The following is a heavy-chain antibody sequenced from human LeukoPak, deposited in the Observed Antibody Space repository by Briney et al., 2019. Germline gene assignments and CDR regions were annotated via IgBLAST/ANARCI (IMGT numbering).Heavy chain of an antibody. CDR1: GGSISSQY. CDR2: IYYSGTA. V-gene: IGHV4-59*11. Sequence: PETLSLTCTVSGGSISSQYWSWIRQPPGKGLEWMGYIYYSGTAGYNPSLKSRVTISVDTSKNQFSLRLSSVTAADTAVYYCARDIISEYSSSHSHFDPWGQGTLVTVSS. J-gene: IGHJ5*02. D-gene: IGHD6-6*01. CDR3: ARDIISEYSSSHSHFDP.